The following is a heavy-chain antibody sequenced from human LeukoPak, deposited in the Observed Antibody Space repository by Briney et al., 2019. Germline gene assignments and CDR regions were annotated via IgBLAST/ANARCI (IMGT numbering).Heavy chain of an antibody. V-gene: IGHV3-23*01. CDR3: AKGRRDILTGYYEGAPH. CDR2: ISGSGGST. Sequence: GGSLRLSCAASGFTFSSYAMSWVRQAPGKGLEWVSAISGSGGSTYYADSVKGRFTISRDNSKNTLFLQMNSLRAEDTAVYYCAKGRRDILTGYYEGAPHWGQGTLVTVSS. CDR1: GFTFSSYA. D-gene: IGHD3-9*01. J-gene: IGHJ4*02.